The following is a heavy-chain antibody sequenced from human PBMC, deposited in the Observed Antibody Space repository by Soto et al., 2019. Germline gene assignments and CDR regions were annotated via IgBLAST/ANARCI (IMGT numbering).Heavy chain of an antibody. D-gene: IGHD3-22*01. CDR1: GGSISSGDYY. J-gene: IGHJ6*02. CDR3: ARGGNYYDSSGYTWALSGMDV. Sequence: SETLSLTCTVSGGSISSGDYYWSWIRQPPGKGLEWIGYIYYSGSTYYNPSLKSRVTISVDTSKNQFSLKLSSVTAADTAVYYCARGGNYYDSSGYTWALSGMDVWGQGTMVTVSS. CDR2: IYYSGST. V-gene: IGHV4-30-4*01.